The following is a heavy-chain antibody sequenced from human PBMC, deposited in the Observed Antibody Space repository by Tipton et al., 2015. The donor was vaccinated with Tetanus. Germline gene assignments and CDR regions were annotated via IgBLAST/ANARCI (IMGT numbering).Heavy chain of an antibody. CDR2: SYDGGTT. J-gene: IGHJ4*02. V-gene: IGHV4-39*01. D-gene: IGHD2-2*01. CDR3: AKSDRVTRTSWYFHD. CDR1: GGSIGSGKFY. Sequence: TLSLTCTVSGGSIGSGKFYWGWIRQPPGKGLEWIGSSYDGGTTQSSPSLKSRVTIYVDSSTNQFSLRLNSVTAVDTAVYYCAKSDRVTRTSWYFHDWGQGTLVTVSS.